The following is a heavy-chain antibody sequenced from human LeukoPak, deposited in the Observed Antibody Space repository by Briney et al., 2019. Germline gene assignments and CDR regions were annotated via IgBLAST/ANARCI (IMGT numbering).Heavy chain of an antibody. CDR2: IYYSGST. D-gene: IGHD3-10*01. V-gene: IGHV4-39*01. Sequence: KTSETLSLTCTVSGGSISSSSYYWGWIRQPPGKGLEWIGSIYYSGSTYYNPSLKSRVTISVDTSKNQFSLKLSSVTAADTAVYYCARHAPYGSGSYIDYWGQGTLVTVSS. J-gene: IGHJ4*02. CDR1: GGSISSSSYY. CDR3: ARHAPYGSGSYIDY.